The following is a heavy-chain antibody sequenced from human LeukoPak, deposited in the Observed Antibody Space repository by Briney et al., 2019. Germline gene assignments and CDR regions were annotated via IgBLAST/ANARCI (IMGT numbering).Heavy chain of an antibody. D-gene: IGHD2-2*02. CDR3: AKVQTPYCSSTSCYNFDY. CDR1: GFTFSSYA. J-gene: IGHJ4*02. V-gene: IGHV3-23*01. Sequence: GSLRLSCAASGFTFSSYAMTWVRQAPGKGLEWVSAISGSGNSTYYADSVKGRFTISRDNSKNTLYLQINSLRAEDTAVYYCAKVQTPYCSSTSCYNFDYWGQRTLVTVSS. CDR2: ISGSGNST.